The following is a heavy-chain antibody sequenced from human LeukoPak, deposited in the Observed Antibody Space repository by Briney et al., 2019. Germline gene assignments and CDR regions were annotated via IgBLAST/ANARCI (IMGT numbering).Heavy chain of an antibody. CDR1: GFTFSSYW. D-gene: IGHD3-10*01. CDR3: AKDNYGSGSYYGFDAFDI. CDR2: ISGSGGST. Sequence: GGSLRLSCAASGFTFSSYWMSWVRQAPGKGLEWVSAISGSGGSTYYADSVKGRFTVSRDNSKNTLYLQMNSLRAEDTAVYYCAKDNYGSGSYYGFDAFDIWGQGTMVTVSS. V-gene: IGHV3-23*01. J-gene: IGHJ3*02.